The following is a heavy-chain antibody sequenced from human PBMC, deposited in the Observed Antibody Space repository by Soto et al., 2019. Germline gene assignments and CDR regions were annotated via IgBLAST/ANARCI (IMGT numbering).Heavy chain of an antibody. Sequence: LRLSCAASGFTFSSYGMHWVRQAPGKGLEWVAVIWYDGSNKYYADSVKGRFAISRDNSKNTLYLQMNSLRAEDTAVYYCARMDYDFRSGPTRGLDYWGQGTLVTVSS. D-gene: IGHD3-3*01. J-gene: IGHJ4*02. CDR1: GFTFSSYG. V-gene: IGHV3-33*01. CDR2: IWYDGSNK. CDR3: ARMDYDFRSGPTRGLDY.